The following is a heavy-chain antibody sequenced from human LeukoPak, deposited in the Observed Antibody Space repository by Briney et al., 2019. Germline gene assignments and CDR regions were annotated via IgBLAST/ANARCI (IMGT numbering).Heavy chain of an antibody. CDR1: GGSISSGDYY. V-gene: IGHV4-61*08. Sequence: SQTLSLTCTVSGGSISSGDYYWSWIRQPPGKGLEWIGYIYYSGSTNYNPSLKSRVTISVDTSKNQFSLKLSSVTAADTAVYYCARNLWFGNWFDPWGQGTLVTVSS. CDR3: ARNLWFGNWFDP. J-gene: IGHJ5*02. CDR2: IYYSGST. D-gene: IGHD3-10*01.